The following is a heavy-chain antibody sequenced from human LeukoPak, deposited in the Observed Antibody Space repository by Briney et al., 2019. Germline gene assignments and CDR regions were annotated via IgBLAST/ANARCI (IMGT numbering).Heavy chain of an antibody. V-gene: IGHV4-4*07. Sequence: SETLSLTCAVYGGSFSGYYWSWIRQPAGKGLEWIGRIYTSGSTNYNPSLKSRVTMSVDTSKNQFSLRLSSVTAADTAVYYCARELRSDYDFWSGYGYYFDYWGQGTLVTVSS. D-gene: IGHD3-3*01. J-gene: IGHJ4*02. CDR3: ARELRSDYDFWSGYGYYFDY. CDR1: GGSFSGYY. CDR2: IYTSGST.